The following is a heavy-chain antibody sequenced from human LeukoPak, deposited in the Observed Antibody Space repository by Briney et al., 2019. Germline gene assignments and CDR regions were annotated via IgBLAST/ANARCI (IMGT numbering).Heavy chain of an antibody. CDR1: GFTFSNYW. V-gene: IGHV3-30*02. D-gene: IGHD3-22*01. Sequence: GGSLRLSCAASGFTFSNYWMSWVRQAPGKGLEWVAFIRYDGSNKYYADSVKGRFTISRDNSKNTLYLQMNRLRAEDTAVYYCAKDFSVYYYDSRVLDYWGQGTLVTVSS. J-gene: IGHJ4*02. CDR2: IRYDGSNK. CDR3: AKDFSVYYYDSRVLDY.